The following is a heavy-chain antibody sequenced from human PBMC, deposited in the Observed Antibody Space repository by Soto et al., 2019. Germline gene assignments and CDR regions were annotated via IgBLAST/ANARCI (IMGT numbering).Heavy chain of an antibody. CDR1: GFTFSSYA. J-gene: IGHJ6*02. D-gene: IGHD2-2*03. CDR3: AKDGRIGYCSSTSCYRPYYYYGMDV. Sequence: PGGSLRLSCAASGFTFSSYAMSWVRQAPGKGLEWVSAISGSGGSTYYADPVKGRFTISRDNSKNTLYLQMNSLRAEDTAVYYCAKDGRIGYCSSTSCYRPYYYYGMDVWGQGTTVTVSS. CDR2: ISGSGGST. V-gene: IGHV3-23*01.